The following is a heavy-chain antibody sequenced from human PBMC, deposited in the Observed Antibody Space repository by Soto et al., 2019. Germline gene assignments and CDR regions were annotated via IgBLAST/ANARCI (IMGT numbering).Heavy chain of an antibody. CDR1: GGSISSYY. CDR3: ARGATRIQLWPFDF. Sequence: SETLSLTCTVSGGSISSYYWSWIRQPPGKGLEWIGDIYYSGSTNFNPSLQSRVTMSVDTSKNQFSLSLSSVTAADTAMYYCARGATRIQLWPFDFWGQGTLVTVSS. J-gene: IGHJ4*02. CDR2: IYYSGST. D-gene: IGHD2-21*01. V-gene: IGHV4-59*12.